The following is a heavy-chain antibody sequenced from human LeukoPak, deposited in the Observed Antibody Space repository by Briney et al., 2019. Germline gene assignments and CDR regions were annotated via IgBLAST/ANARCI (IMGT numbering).Heavy chain of an antibody. CDR3: SGRRPPTYYHFYYYMDG. Sequence: GSVKDSCKAGGYTFIGHYMHWVRQAPGQGLEWMGWINPNSGGAKYAQNFQGRAIMTTDTSISTAYMELSSLRSDDTAVYYCSGRRPPTYYHFYYYMDGWGKGSTVTVSS. J-gene: IGHJ6*03. CDR2: INPNSGGA. CDR1: GYTFIGHY. D-gene: IGHD1-26*01. V-gene: IGHV1-2*02.